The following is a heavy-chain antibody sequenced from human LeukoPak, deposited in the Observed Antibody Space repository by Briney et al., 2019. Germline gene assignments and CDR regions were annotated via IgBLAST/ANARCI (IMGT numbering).Heavy chain of an antibody. J-gene: IGHJ6*03. CDR3: ARASEDYYYYYMDV. D-gene: IGHD1-14*01. CDR2: IYHSGST. V-gene: IGHV4-4*02. Sequence: SETLSLTCAVSGGSISSSNWWSWVRQPPGKGLEWIGEIYHSGSTNYNPSLKSRVTISVDKSKNQFSLKLSSVTAADTAVYYCARASEDYYYYYMDVWGKGTTVPISS. CDR1: GGSISSSNW.